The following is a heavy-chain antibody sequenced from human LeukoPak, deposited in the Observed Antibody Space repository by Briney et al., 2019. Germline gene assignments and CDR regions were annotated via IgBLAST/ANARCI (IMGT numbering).Heavy chain of an antibody. D-gene: IGHD3-10*01. J-gene: IGHJ2*01. CDR3: AKAPGSRMGPAGWYFDL. CDR1: GFTFSSYS. CDR2: ISSSSSYI. V-gene: IGHV3-21*01. Sequence: GGSLRLSCAASGFTFSSYSMNWVRQAPGKGLEWVSSISSSSSYIYYADSVKGRFTTSRDNAKNSLYLQMNSLRAEDTAVYYCAKAPGSRMGPAGWYFDLWGRGTLVTVSS.